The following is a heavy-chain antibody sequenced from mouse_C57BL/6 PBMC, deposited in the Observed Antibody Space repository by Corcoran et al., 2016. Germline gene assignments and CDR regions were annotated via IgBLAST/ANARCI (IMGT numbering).Heavy chain of an antibody. D-gene: IGHD1-1*01. Sequence: DVQLQESGPGLVKPSQSLSLTCSVTGYSITSGYYWNWIRQFPGNKLEWMGYISYDGSNNYNPSLKNRISITRDTSKNQFFLKLNSVTTEDTATYYCASTIYYYGSSPTLFDYWGQGTTLTVSS. CDR3: ASTIYYYGSSPTLFDY. CDR2: ISYDGSN. CDR1: GYSITSGYY. J-gene: IGHJ2*01. V-gene: IGHV3-6*01.